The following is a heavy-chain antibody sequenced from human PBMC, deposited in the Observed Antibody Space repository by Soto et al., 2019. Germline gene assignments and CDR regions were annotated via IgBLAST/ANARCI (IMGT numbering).Heavy chain of an antibody. V-gene: IGHV1-8*01. CDR2: MNPNSGNT. CDR1: GYTFTSYD. CDR3: VTRGFSSSLGYCDFDL. Sequence: QVQLVQSGAEVKKPGASVKVSCKASGYTFTSYDINWVRQATGQGLEWMGWMNPNSGNTGYAQKFQGRVTMPRNTSISTAYMELTSLRSEDTALSYWVTRGFSSSLGYCDFDLWGRGTLVTVSS. J-gene: IGHJ2*01. D-gene: IGHD6-13*01.